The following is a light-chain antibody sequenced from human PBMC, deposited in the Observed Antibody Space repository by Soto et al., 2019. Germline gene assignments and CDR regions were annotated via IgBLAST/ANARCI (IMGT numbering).Light chain of an antibody. CDR3: SSYTSRSTLV. Sequence: QSALTQPASVSGSPGQSITISCTGTSSDVGGYNYVSWYQHHPGKAPKVMIYEVSNRPSGISNRFSGSKAGNTASLTISGLQAEDEADPSRSSYTSRSTLVFGGGTKVTVL. CDR2: EVS. V-gene: IGLV2-14*01. CDR1: SSDVGGYNY. J-gene: IGLJ2*01.